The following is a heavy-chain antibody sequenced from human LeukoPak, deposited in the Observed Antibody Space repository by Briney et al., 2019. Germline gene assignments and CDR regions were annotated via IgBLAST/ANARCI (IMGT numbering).Heavy chain of an antibody. D-gene: IGHD5-24*01. CDR2: IYYSEST. J-gene: IGHJ4*02. V-gene: IGHV4-31*03. CDR3: ARGDPQLDY. Sequence: TSETLSLTCTVSGGSISSGGYYWNWIRQHPGKGLEWIGYIYYSESTYYSPSLKSRVTISVDSSKNQFSLKLSSVTAADTAVYYCARGDPQLDYWGQGTLVTVSS. CDR1: GGSISSGGYY.